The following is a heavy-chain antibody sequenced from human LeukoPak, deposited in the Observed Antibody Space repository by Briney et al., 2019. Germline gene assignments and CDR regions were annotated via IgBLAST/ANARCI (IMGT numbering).Heavy chain of an antibody. D-gene: IGHD3-22*01. CDR3: ARYYYNSSGYYYFDY. V-gene: IGHV3-11*01. CDR2: IGSSG. J-gene: IGHJ4*02. CDR1: GFTFSDYY. Sequence: GGSLRLSCAASGFTFSDYYVSWIRQAPGKGLEWVSYIGSSGYYADSVKGRFTISRDNAKNSLYLQMNSLRAEDTAVYYCARYYYNSSGYYYFDYWGQGTLVTVSS.